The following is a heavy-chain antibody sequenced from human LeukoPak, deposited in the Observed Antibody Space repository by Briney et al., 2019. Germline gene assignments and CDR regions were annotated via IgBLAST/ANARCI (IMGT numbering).Heavy chain of an antibody. CDR3: AKCPDSGDYYFDY. CDR2: ISGSGGTT. J-gene: IGHJ4*02. Sequence: GGSLRLSCAASGFTFSNYAMSWVRQAPGKGLEWVSAISGSGGTTYYADSVRGRFSISRDNSDNTLFLQMISMRAEDTAVYYCAKCPDSGDYYFDYWGQGTLVTVSS. CDR1: GFTFSNYA. V-gene: IGHV3-23*01. D-gene: IGHD3-22*01.